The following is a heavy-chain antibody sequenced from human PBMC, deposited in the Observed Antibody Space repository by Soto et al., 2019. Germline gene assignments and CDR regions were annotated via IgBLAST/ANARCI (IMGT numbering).Heavy chain of an antibody. CDR2: INHSGSS. CDR3: ARGKITDLFDY. D-gene: IGHD3-10*01. Sequence: PSETLSLTCAVYGGSFSGYDWTWIRQPPGTGLEWIGEINHSGSSNYNPSLKSRVTISVDTSKNQFSLKLTSVTAADTAVYYCARGKITDLFDYWAQRTLVTVSS. J-gene: IGHJ4*01. V-gene: IGHV4-34*01. CDR1: GGSFSGYD.